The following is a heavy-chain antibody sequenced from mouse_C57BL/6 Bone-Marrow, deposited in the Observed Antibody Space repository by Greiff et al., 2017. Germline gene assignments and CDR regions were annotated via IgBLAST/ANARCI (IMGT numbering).Heavy chain of an antibody. Sequence: VQLQQPGAELVKPGASVKLSCKASGYTFTSYWMHWVKQRPGQGLEWIGMIHPNSGSTNYNEKFKSKATLTVDKSSSTAYMQLSSLTSEDSAVYYCARERVTAVWCFDVWGTGTTVTVSS. CDR2: IHPNSGST. CDR3: ARERVTAVWCFDV. J-gene: IGHJ1*03. V-gene: IGHV1-64*01. CDR1: GYTFTSYW. D-gene: IGHD2-2*01.